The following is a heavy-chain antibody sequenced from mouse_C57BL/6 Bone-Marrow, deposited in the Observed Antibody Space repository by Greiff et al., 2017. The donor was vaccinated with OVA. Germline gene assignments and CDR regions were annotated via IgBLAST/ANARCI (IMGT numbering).Heavy chain of an antibody. D-gene: IGHD1-1*01. CDR3: ASQGYYYGPWCAY. CDR2: IYPGSGNT. V-gene: IGHV1-66*01. CDR1: GYSFTSYY. J-gene: IGHJ3*01. Sequence: QVQLQQSGPELVKPGASVKISCKASGYSFTSYYIHWVKQRPGQGLEWIGWIYPGSGNTKYNEKFKGKATLTADKSSSTAYMQLSSLTSEDSAVYYCASQGYYYGPWCAYWGRGNLITVSA.